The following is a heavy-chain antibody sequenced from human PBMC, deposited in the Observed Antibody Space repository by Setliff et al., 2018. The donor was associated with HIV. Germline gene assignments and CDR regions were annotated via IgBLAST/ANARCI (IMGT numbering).Heavy chain of an antibody. D-gene: IGHD2-15*01. CDR3: AKAFGYCSGGSCPVLMDV. V-gene: IGHV3-30*02. CDR1: GFTFSGYG. CDR2: IRYDGDNK. J-gene: IGHJ6*03. Sequence: GGSLRLSCAASGFTFSGYGMYWVRQAPGKGLEWVAFIRYDGDNKYYADSVKGRFTISRDNSKNTLYLQMNGLRAKDAAVYYCAKAFGYCSGGSCPVLMDVWGKGTTVTVSS.